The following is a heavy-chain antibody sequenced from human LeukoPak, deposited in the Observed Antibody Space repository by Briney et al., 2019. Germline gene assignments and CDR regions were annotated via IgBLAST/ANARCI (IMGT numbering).Heavy chain of an antibody. CDR1: GVTFSNVW. J-gene: IGHJ4*02. Sequence: GGSLRLSCAASGVTFSNVWMSWVRQAPGKGLEWVGRIKSKTHGGTTDYAAPVKGRIIISRDDSKSTGYLEMNSLKIEDTAMYYCTIGPAPGQDYWGQGTLVTVSS. V-gene: IGHV3-15*01. CDR3: TIGPAPGQDY. D-gene: IGHD3-16*02. CDR2: IKSKTHGGTT.